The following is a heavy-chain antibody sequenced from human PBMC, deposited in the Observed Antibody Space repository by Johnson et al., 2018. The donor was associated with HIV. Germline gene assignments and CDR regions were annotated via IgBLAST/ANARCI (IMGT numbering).Heavy chain of an antibody. Sequence: QVQLVESGGGVVQPGRSLRLSCAASGFTFSSYGMQWVRQAPGKGLEWVAVIWYDGSNKYYADSVKGRFTISRDNSKNTLYLQMNSLRAEDTAVYYCARGEDGVDAFDIWGQGTMVTVSS. D-gene: IGHD4-17*01. CDR1: GFTFSSYG. CDR3: ARGEDGVDAFDI. CDR2: IWYDGSNK. J-gene: IGHJ3*02. V-gene: IGHV3-30*19.